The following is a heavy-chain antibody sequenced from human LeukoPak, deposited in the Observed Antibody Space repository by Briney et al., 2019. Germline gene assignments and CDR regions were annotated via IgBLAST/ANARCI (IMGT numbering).Heavy chain of an antibody. D-gene: IGHD3-16*01. J-gene: IGHJ5*02. V-gene: IGHV3-74*01. CDR3: AGSYAENWFDP. CDR2: INSDGSST. CDR1: GFTFSRYW. Sequence: GGSLGLSCAASGFTFSRYWMHWVRQAPGKGLLWVSRINSDGSSTTYADSVKGRFTISRDNAKNTLYLQMNSLRAEDTAVYFCAGSYAENWFDPWGPGTLVTVSS.